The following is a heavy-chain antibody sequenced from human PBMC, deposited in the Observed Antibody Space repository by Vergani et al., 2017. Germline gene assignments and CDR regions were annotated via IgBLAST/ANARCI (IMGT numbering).Heavy chain of an antibody. V-gene: IGHV1-2*02. CDR3: AREVYSSSNGGRAFDV. CDR2: INLKSGDT. Sequence: QVQLVQSGAEVKKPGASVKVSCKASGYTFIGYYIHWVRQAPGQGLEWMGWINLKSGDTKCAQKFQGRVTMTRDTSISTAYMELSSLRSDDTAVYYCAREVYSSSNGGRAFDVWGQGTRVTVSS. D-gene: IGHD6-6*01. J-gene: IGHJ3*01. CDR1: GYTFIGYY.